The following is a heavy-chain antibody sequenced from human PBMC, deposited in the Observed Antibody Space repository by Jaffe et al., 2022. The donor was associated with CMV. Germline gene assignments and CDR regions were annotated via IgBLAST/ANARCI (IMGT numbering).Heavy chain of an antibody. CDR3: SRRAYSYGFDY. V-gene: IGHV4-39*01. D-gene: IGHD5-18*01. J-gene: IGHJ4*02. CDR1: GASLRSPSHY. Sequence: QLQLQESGPGLVKPSETLSLTCTVSGASLRSPSHYWDWIRQPPGKEFEWIGSIYYRGNTYYNPSLKSRVTLSVDTSKNQFSLKLTSVTATDTAMYYCSRRAYSYGFDYWGQGILVTVSS. CDR2: IYYRGNT.